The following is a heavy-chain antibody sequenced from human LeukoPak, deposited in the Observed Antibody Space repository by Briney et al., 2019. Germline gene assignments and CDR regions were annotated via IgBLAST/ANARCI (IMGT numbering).Heavy chain of an antibody. CDR2: IIPILGIA. J-gene: IGHJ4*02. V-gene: IGHV1-69*04. D-gene: IGHD2-2*01. Sequence: ASVKVSCKASGYTFTRYGISWVRQAPGQGLEWMGRIIPILGIANYAQKFQGRVTITADKSTSTAYMELSSLRSEDTAVYYCARDGGGEAGSVVPAASPLAYWGQGTLVTVSS. CDR3: ARDGGGEAGSVVPAASPLAY. CDR1: GYTFTRYG.